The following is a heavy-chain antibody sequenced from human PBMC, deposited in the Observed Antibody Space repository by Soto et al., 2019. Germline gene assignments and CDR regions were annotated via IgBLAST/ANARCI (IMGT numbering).Heavy chain of an antibody. Sequence: EVQLVESGGGLVQPGGSLRLSCAASGFTFSSYWMSWVRQAPGKGLEWVANIKQDGSEKYYVDSVKGRFTISRDNAKNSQHLQKNSLRAADTAVYYCGRAVTEDPYYYYYYMDVWGKGTTVTVSS. CDR1: GFTFSSYW. D-gene: IGHD4-4*01. CDR3: GRAVTEDPYYYYYYMDV. J-gene: IGHJ6*03. CDR2: IKQDGSEK. V-gene: IGHV3-7*01.